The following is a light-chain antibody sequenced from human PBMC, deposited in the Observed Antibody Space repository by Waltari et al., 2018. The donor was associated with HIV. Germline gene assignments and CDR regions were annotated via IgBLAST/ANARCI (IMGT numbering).Light chain of an antibody. CDR2: AVS. CDR3: SSYTSSSTWV. V-gene: IGLV2-14*01. CDR1: SSDVGGYNY. J-gene: IGLJ3*02. Sequence: QSALTQPASVSGSPGPSLTISCTGTSSDVGGYNYVSWYQQHPGKAPKLMIYAVSNRPSGVSNRFSGSKSGNTASLTISGLQAEDEADYYCSSYTSSSTWVFGGGTKLTVL.